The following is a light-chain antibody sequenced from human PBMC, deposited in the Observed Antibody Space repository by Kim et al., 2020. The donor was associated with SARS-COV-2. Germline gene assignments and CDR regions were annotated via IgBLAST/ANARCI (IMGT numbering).Light chain of an antibody. V-gene: IGLV1-36*01. CDR2: YND. Sequence: ELTQPPSVSEAPRQRVTISCSGNSSNIGNNAVNWYQQFPGKAPKLLIYYNDLLSSGVSDRFSGSKSGTSASLAISGLQSEDEADYYCETWDDSVNGWVFGGGTQLTVL. CDR3: ETWDDSVNGWV. CDR1: SSNIGNNA. J-gene: IGLJ3*02.